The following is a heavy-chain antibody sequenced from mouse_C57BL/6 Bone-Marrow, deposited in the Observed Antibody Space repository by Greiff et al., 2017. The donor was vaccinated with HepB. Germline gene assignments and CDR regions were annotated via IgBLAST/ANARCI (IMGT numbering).Heavy chain of an antibody. CDR1: GFNIKDDY. V-gene: IGHV14-4*01. CDR2: IDPENGDT. J-gene: IGHJ2*01. Sequence: VQLKQSGAELVRPGASVKLSCTASGFNIKDDYMHWVKQRPEQDLEWIGWIDPENGDTEYASKFQGKATITADTSSNTAYLQLSSLTSEDTAVYYCTTEMVTIDYWGQGTTLTVSS. D-gene: IGHD2-3*01. CDR3: TTEMVTIDY.